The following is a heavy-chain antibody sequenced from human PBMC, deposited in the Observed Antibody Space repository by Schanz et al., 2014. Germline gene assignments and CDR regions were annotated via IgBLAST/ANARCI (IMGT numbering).Heavy chain of an antibody. Sequence: VQLVESGGGVVQPGRSLRLSCATSGFTLNNAWMNWVRQAPGKGLQWVARIKSKTDGGTRDYAAPVKGRFTISTDDSKNTVYLQMNSLQTEDTAVYFCAKSERNEDWGHGTLVTVSS. CDR2: IKSKTDGGTR. J-gene: IGHJ4*01. CDR3: AKSERNED. V-gene: IGHV3-15*01. CDR1: GFTLNNAW. D-gene: IGHD1-1*01.